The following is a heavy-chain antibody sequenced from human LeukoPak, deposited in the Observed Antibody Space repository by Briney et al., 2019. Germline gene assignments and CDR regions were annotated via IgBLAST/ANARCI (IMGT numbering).Heavy chain of an antibody. Sequence: SETLSLTCTVSGGSVSSGSYYWSWIRQPPGKGLEWIGYIYYSGSTNYNPSLKSRVTISVDTSKNQFSLKLSSVTAADTAVYYCARGAYYVDYWGQGTLVTVSS. CDR2: IYYSGST. V-gene: IGHV4-61*01. CDR3: ARGAYYVDY. J-gene: IGHJ4*02. CDR1: GGSVSSGSYY.